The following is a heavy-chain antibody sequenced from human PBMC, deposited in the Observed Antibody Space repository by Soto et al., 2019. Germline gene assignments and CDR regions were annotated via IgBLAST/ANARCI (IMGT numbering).Heavy chain of an antibody. D-gene: IGHD6-19*01. CDR3: ARDHAGSGWFRFDS. J-gene: IGHJ4*02. V-gene: IGHV1-18*01. Sequence: QVQLVQSGPEVQKPGASVKVSCKASGYTFNKYSISWVRQAPGQGLEWMGWISAYNGDTNYAHQLQGRVTLSTDTFTSTASMELRNLRSDDTAMYYCARDHAGSGWFRFDSWGQGTLVTVSS. CDR2: ISAYNGDT. CDR1: GYTFNKYS.